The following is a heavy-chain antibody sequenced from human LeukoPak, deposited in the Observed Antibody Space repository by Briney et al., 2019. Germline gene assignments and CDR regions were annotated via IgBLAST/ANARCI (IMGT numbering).Heavy chain of an antibody. CDR3: ARGVTTLDY. J-gene: IGHJ4*02. Sequence: PGRSLRLSCAASGFAFSSYGMHWVRQAPGKGLEWVAVIWYDGSNKYYADSVKGRFTISRDNSKDTLYLQMNSLRAEDTAVYFCARGVTTLDYWGQGTLVTVSS. CDR2: IWYDGSNK. V-gene: IGHV3-33*01. CDR1: GFAFSSYG. D-gene: IGHD4-17*01.